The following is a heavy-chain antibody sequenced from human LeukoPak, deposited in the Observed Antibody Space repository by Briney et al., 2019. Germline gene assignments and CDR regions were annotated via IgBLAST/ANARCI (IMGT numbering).Heavy chain of an antibody. CDR2: IYYSGST. Sequence: SETLSLTCTVSGGSISSYYWSWIRQPPGKGLEWIGYIYYSGSTNYNPSLKSRVTISVDTSKNQFSLKLSSVTAADTAVYYCARGRFGPIPFDYWGQGTLVTVSS. D-gene: IGHD3-10*01. CDR1: GGSISSYY. V-gene: IGHV4-59*01. J-gene: IGHJ4*02. CDR3: ARGRFGPIPFDY.